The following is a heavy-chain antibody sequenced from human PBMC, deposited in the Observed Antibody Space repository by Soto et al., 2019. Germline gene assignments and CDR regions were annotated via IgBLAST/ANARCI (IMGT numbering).Heavy chain of an antibody. J-gene: IGHJ6*02. CDR1: GFTFSSYG. Sequence: GGSLRLSCAASGFTFSSYGMHWVRQAPGKGLEWVAVISYDGSNKYYADSVKGRFTISRDNSKNTLYLQMNSLRAEDTAVYYCAKDNGDINHNYYYYGMDVWGQGTTVTVSS. CDR2: ISYDGSNK. V-gene: IGHV3-30*18. CDR3: AKDNGDINHNYYYYGMDV. D-gene: IGHD4-17*01.